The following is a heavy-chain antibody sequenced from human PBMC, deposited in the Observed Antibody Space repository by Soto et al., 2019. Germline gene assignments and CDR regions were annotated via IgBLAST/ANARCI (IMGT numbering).Heavy chain of an antibody. CDR1: GFTFSSYA. CDR2: ISGSGGST. V-gene: IGHV3-23*01. CDR3: AKEGVLRFLEWFTNYFDY. D-gene: IGHD3-3*01. J-gene: IGHJ4*02. Sequence: GGSLRLSCAASGFTFSSYAMSWVRQAPGKGLEWVSAISGSGGSTYYADSVKGRFTISRDNSKNTLYLQMNSLRAEDTAVYYCAKEGVLRFLEWFTNYFDYWGQGTLVTVSS.